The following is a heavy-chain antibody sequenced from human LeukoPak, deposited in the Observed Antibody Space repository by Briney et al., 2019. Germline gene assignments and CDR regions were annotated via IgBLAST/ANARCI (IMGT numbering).Heavy chain of an antibody. CDR3: ARVGYCSSTSCFDY. D-gene: IGHD2-2*01. CDR2: ISSSSYI. Sequence: GGSLRLSCAASGFTFSNHWMSWVRQAPGKGLEWVSSISSSSYIYYADSVKGRFTISRDNAKNSLYLQMNSLRAEDTAVYYCARVGYCSSTSCFDYWGQGTLVTVSS. J-gene: IGHJ4*02. V-gene: IGHV3-21*01. CDR1: GFTFSNHW.